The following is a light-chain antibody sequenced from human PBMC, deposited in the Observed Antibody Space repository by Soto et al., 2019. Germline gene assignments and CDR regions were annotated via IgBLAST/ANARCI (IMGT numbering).Light chain of an antibody. CDR1: QSLLHNNGYNY. V-gene: IGKV2-28*01. J-gene: IGKJ1*01. Sequence: DIVMTQSPLSLHVAPGEPASISCRSSQSLLHNNGYNYLDWYLQKPGQSPQLLIFLGSNRASGVPDRFSGSGSGTDLTLKISRVETEDVGVYYCMQALQTPWTFGQGTKVEIK. CDR3: MQALQTPWT. CDR2: LGS.